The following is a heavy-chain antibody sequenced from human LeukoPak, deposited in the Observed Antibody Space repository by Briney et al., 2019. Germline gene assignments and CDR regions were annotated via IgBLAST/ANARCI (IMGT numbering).Heavy chain of an antibody. Sequence: SETLSLTCTVSGGSISSSSYYWGWIRQPPGKGLEWIGSIYYSGSTYYNPSLKSRVTISVDTSKNQFSLKLSSVTAADTAVYYCARGRGSLLNWFDPWGQGTLATVSS. D-gene: IGHD2/OR15-2a*01. CDR2: IYYSGST. J-gene: IGHJ5*02. CDR1: GGSISSSSYY. CDR3: ARGRGSLLNWFDP. V-gene: IGHV4-39*07.